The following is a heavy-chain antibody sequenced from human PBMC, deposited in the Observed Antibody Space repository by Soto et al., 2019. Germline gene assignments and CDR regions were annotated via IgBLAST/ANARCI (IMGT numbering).Heavy chain of an antibody. CDR2: ISAHNGNT. CDR1: GYGFTTYG. CDR3: ARGRYGDY. Sequence: QVHLVQSGAEVKKPGASVKVSCKGSGYGFTTYGITWVRQAPGQGLERMAWISAHNGNTNYAQKLQGRVTVTRDTSTSTAYMELRSLRSDDTAVYYCARGRYGDYWGQGALATVSS. D-gene: IGHD1-1*01. J-gene: IGHJ4*02. V-gene: IGHV1-18*01.